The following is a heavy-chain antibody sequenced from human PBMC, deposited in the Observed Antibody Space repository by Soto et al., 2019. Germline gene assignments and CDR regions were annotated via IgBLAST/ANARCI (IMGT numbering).Heavy chain of an antibody. CDR1: GGSISSGGYY. CDR3: ARVIVATIDYYYYYYMDV. D-gene: IGHD5-12*01. CDR2: IYYSGST. Sequence: SETLSLTCTVSGGSISSGGYYWSWIRQHPGKGLEWIGYIYYSGSTYYNPSLKSRVTISVDTSKNQFSLKLSSVTAADTAVYYCARVIVATIDYYYYYYMDVWGKGTTVTVSS. J-gene: IGHJ6*03. V-gene: IGHV4-31*03.